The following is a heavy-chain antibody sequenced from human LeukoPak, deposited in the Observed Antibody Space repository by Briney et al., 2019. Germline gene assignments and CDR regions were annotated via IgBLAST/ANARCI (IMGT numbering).Heavy chain of an antibody. CDR3: ARGDYGDWGYFDY. D-gene: IGHD4-17*01. J-gene: IGHJ4*02. V-gene: IGHV4-38-2*02. CDR1: GYSISSNYY. CDR2: IYHDGFT. Sequence: PSETLSLTCIVSGYSISSNYYWGWIRQPPGKGLEWIGCIYHDGFTFYNPSLKSRVTISVDTSKNQFSLKLSSVTAADTAVYYCARGDYGDWGYFDYWGQGTLVTVSS.